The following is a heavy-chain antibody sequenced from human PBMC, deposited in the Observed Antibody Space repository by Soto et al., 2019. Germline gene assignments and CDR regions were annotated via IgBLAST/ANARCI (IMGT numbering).Heavy chain of an antibody. CDR1: GFTFSDYS. D-gene: IGHD3-16*01. CDR2: ISSMARSSI. J-gene: IGHJ4*02. Sequence: EVQLVESGGGLVQPGGSLRLSCAAPGFTFSDYSMNWVRQTPGKGLEWISYISSMARSSISYADSVRGRFTISRDNAKNSLYLQMSSLRDDDTAVYYCARRGMTACDYWGRGTLVTVSS. CDR3: ARRGMTACDY. V-gene: IGHV3-48*02.